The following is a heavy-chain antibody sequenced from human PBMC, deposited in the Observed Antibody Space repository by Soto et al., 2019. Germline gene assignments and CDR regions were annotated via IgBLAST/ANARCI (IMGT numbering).Heavy chain of an antibody. Sequence: PSETLSLTCAVSGGSFSGFYWTWIRQPPGEGLEWIGEINHSGTTNFNPSLRSRLTISLDSSKKHFSLKLTSMTAADAAVYYCARADSTLVTSYGLDVWGQGTTGTVS. D-gene: IGHD2-21*02. J-gene: IGHJ6*02. CDR3: ARADSTLVTSYGLDV. CDR2: INHSGTT. V-gene: IGHV4-34*01. CDR1: GGSFSGFY.